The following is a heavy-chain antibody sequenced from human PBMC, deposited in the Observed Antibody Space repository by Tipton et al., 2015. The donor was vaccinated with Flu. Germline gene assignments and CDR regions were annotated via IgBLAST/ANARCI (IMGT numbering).Heavy chain of an antibody. CDR1: GYIFINYD. D-gene: IGHD1-20*01. V-gene: IGHV1-8*01. Sequence: QVQLVQSGPEVRKPGASVKVSCKASGYIFINYDINWVRQATGQGLEWMGWMNPNTGNTGYAQKFQGKVTMTRDTSISTAYMELSSLTSEDTAICYCARVPPFNNWNDESDYWGQGTLVTVSS. CDR2: MNPNTGNT. CDR3: ARVPPFNNWNDESDY. J-gene: IGHJ4*02.